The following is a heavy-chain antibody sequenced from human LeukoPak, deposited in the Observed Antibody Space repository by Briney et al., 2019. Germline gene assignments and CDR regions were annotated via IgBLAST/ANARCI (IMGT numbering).Heavy chain of an antibody. CDR3: AGSWGYRALDI. CDR1: GFTFSTYW. J-gene: IGHJ3*02. CDR2: IQQGGSEK. D-gene: IGHD3-16*01. Sequence: PGGSLRLSCAASGFTFSTYWMNWVRQAPGKGLEWVANIQQGGSEKYYVDSVKGRFTTSRDNARSSLYLQMNSLRAEDTAVYYCAGSWGYRALDIWGQGTMVTVSS. V-gene: IGHV3-7*01.